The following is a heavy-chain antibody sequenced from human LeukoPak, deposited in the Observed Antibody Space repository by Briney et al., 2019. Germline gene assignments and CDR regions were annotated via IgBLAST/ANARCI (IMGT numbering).Heavy chain of an antibody. CDR3: ARAIAAAGTTGYYYYYYMDV. V-gene: IGHV3-48*03. D-gene: IGHD6-13*01. Sequence: GGSLRLSCAASGFTFSSYEMNWVRQAPGKGLEWVSYISSSGSTIYYADSVKGRFTISRDNAKNSLYLQMNSLRAEDTAVYYCARAIAAAGTTGYYYYYYMDVWGKGTTVTISS. J-gene: IGHJ6*03. CDR1: GFTFSSYE. CDR2: ISSSGSTI.